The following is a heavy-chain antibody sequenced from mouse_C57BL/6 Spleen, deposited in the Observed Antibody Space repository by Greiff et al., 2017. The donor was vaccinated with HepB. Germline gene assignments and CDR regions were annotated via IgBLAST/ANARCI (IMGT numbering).Heavy chain of an antibody. J-gene: IGHJ4*01. CDR2: ISSGSSTI. D-gene: IGHD2-10*02. CDR1: GFTFSDYG. CDR3: ARGMTPCYYAMDY. V-gene: IGHV5-17*01. Sequence: EVKLVESGGGLVKPGGSLKLSCAASGFTFSDYGMHWVRQAPEKGLEWVAYISSGSSTIYYADTVKGRFTISRDNAKNTLFLQMTSLRSEDTAMYYCARGMTPCYYAMDYWGQGTSVTVSS.